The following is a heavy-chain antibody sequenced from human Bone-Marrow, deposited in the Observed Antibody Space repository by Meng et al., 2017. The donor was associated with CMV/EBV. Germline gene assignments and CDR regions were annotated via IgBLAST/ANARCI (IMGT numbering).Heavy chain of an antibody. J-gene: IGHJ4*02. V-gene: IGHV4-34*01. D-gene: IGHD1-26*01. CDR3: APGFRSWSGSYSS. CDR2: ITHSGGT. CDR1: GAPFSGY. Sequence: QGHLQQGVAGLLKPSETLSLTCGVYGAPFSGYWSWVRQPPGKGLEWIGEITHSGGTNYNVSLKSRVTISIDTSKNQFSLKLSSVTATDTAVYYCAPGFRSWSGSYSSWGQGTLVTVSS.